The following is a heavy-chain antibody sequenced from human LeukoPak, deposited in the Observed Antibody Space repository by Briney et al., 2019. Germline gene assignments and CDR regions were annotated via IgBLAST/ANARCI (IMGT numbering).Heavy chain of an antibody. CDR3: ARANSSSWYRYYYYYMDV. Sequence: ASVKVSCKASGYTFTTYGIVWLRQAPGEGIQWMGWISPYNDNTKYAQKLQGRVTMTADTSTSTAYMDLRSLRSDDTAVYYCARANSSSWYRYYYYYMDVWGKGTTVTISS. D-gene: IGHD6-13*01. CDR1: GYTFTTYG. V-gene: IGHV1-18*01. J-gene: IGHJ6*03. CDR2: ISPYNDNT.